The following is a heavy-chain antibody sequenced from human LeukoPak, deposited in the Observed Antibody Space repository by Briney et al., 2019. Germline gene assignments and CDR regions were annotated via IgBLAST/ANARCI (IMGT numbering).Heavy chain of an antibody. CDR3: VGDSLGGYGDYRCFDS. D-gene: IGHD4-17*01. V-gene: IGHV3-48*02. Sequence: GGSLRLSCAASGFTFSTYSMNWVRQAPGKGLEWVSYVSSSSSSRYYADSVKGRFTISRDNAKNSLYLQMNSLKDEDTAVYYCVGDSLGGYGDYRCFDSWGQGTLVTVSS. CDR1: GFTFSTYS. J-gene: IGHJ4*02. CDR2: VSSSSSSR.